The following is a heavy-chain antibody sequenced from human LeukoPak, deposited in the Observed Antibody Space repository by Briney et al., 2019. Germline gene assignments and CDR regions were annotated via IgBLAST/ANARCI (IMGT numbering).Heavy chain of an antibody. J-gene: IGHJ5*02. CDR3: ARSGYSSRNWFDP. V-gene: IGHV4-39*07. Sequence: SETLSLTCTVSGGSISSSSYYWGWIRPPPGKGLEWIGSIYYSGSTYPNPSLKSRVTISVDTSKNQFSLKLSSVTAADTAVYYCARSGYSSRNWFDPWGQGTLVTVSS. CDR1: GGSISSSSYY. CDR2: IYYSGST. D-gene: IGHD5-18*01.